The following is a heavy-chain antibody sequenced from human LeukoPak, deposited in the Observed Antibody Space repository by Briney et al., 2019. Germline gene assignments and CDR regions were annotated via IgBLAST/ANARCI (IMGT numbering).Heavy chain of an antibody. CDR2: INHSGST. D-gene: IGHD3-22*01. J-gene: IGHJ3*02. V-gene: IGHV4-34*01. Sequence: PSETLSLTCAVYGGSFSGYYWSWIRQPPGKGLEWIGEINHSGSTNYNPSLKSRVTISVDTSKNQFSLKLSSVTAADTAVYYCARPITYYYDSSGSHDAFDIWGQGTMVTVSS. CDR1: GGSFSGYY. CDR3: ARPITYYYDSSGSHDAFDI.